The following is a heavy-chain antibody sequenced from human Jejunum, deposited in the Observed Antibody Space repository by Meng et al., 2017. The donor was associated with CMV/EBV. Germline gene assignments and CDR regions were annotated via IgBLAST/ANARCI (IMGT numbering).Heavy chain of an antibody. V-gene: IGHV3-74*01. Sequence: LKISCAASGLTFTNYWMPWVRQAPGKGLVWVSGTNTAGTSTYYADSVKGRFTISRDNAKNTLYLQMNSLRAEDTAVYYCATVFDYWGQGTLVTVSS. J-gene: IGHJ4*02. CDR1: GLTFTNYW. CDR2: TNTAGTST. CDR3: ATVFDY. D-gene: IGHD4-17*01.